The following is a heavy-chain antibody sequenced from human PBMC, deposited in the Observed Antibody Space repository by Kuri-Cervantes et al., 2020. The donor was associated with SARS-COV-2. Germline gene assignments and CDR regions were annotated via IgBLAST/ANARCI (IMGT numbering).Heavy chain of an antibody. Sequence: ESLKISCAVSGYSISSDYYWGWIRQPPGKGLEWIGSIYHSGSTYYNPSLKSRVTISVDTSKNQFSLKLSSVTAADTAVYYCARIVRAQLLYGDAFDIWGQGTMVTVSS. D-gene: IGHD2-2*02. V-gene: IGHV4-38-2*01. CDR3: ARIVRAQLLYGDAFDI. CDR2: IYHSGST. J-gene: IGHJ3*02. CDR1: GYSISSDYY.